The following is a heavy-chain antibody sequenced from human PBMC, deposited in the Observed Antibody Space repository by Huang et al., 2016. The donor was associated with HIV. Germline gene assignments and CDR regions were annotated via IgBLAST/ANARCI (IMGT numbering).Heavy chain of an antibody. J-gene: IGHJ4*02. D-gene: IGHD2-8*02. V-gene: IGHV3-53*01. CDR1: GFTVSTNY. CDR2: IYSGGTT. Sequence: EVQLVESGGGLIQPGGSLRLSCAASGFTVSTNYMTWVGQAQGKGRGWVLFIYSGGTTYSADSVKGRFTISRDDSENTLYLHMTSLRAGDTAVYYCAKEGDTGAALGYWGQGTLVTVS. CDR3: AKEGDTGAALGY.